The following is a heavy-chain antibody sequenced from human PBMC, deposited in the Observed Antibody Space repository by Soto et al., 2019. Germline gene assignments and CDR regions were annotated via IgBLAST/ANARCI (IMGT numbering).Heavy chain of an antibody. J-gene: IGHJ4*02. CDR2: IIPIFGTA. V-gene: IGHV1-69*06. CDR1: GGTFSSYA. CDR3: AGGEYSSGWLVDY. Sequence: GASVKVSCKASGGTFSSYAISWVRQAPGQGLEWMGGIIPIFGTANYAQKFQGRVTITADKSTSTAYMELSSLRSEDTAVYYCAGGEYSSGWLVDYWGQGTLVTVSS. D-gene: IGHD6-19*01.